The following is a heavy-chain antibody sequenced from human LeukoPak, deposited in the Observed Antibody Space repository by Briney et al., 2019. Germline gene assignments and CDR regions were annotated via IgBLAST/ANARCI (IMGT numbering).Heavy chain of an antibody. CDR1: GYTITNSY. D-gene: IGHD3-22*01. CDR2: IIPIFGTA. CDR3: ARKVPNDSSGYYYRGQFDP. V-gene: IGHV1-69*06. J-gene: IGHJ5*02. Sequence: SVKVSCKASGYTITNSYMHWVRQAPGQGLEWMGEIIPIFGTANYAQKFQGRVTITADKSTSTAYMELSSLRSEDTAVYYCARKVPNDSSGYYYRGQFDPWGQGTLVTVSS.